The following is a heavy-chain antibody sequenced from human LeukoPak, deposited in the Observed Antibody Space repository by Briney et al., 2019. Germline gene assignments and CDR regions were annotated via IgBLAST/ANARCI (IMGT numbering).Heavy chain of an antibody. D-gene: IGHD6-19*01. CDR1: GGSISSSSYS. V-gene: IGHV4-39*01. CDR3: AKYHSSGWYYFDY. CDR2: IYYSGST. Sequence: PSETLSLTCTVSGGSISSSSYSWGWIRQPPGKGLEWIGSIYYSGSTYYNPSLKSRVTISVDTSKNQFSLKLSSVTAADTAVYYCAKYHSSGWYYFDYWGQGTLVTVSS. J-gene: IGHJ4*02.